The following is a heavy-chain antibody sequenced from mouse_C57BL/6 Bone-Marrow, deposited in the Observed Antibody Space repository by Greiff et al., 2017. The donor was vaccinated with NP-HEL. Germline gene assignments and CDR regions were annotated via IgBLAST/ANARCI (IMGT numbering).Heavy chain of an antibody. V-gene: IGHV5-15*01. CDR2: ISNLAYSI. CDR3: ARSYYGYDCWYFDV. J-gene: IGHJ1*03. CDR1: GFTFSDYG. Sequence: EVHLVESGGGLVQPGGSLKLSCAASGFTFSDYGMAWVRQAPRKGPEWVAFISNLAYSIYYADTVTGRFTISRENAKNTLYLEMSSLRSEDTAMYYCARSYYGYDCWYFDVWGTGTTVTVSS. D-gene: IGHD2-2*01.